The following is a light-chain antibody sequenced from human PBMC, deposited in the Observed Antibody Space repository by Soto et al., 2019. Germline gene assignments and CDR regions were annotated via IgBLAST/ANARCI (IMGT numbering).Light chain of an antibody. CDR3: QHYGSTPTT. CDR1: QSVSSSY. Sequence: EIVLTQSPGTLSLSPGERASLSCRASQSVSSSYLGWYQQKPGQAPRLLIYGASSRATGIPDRFRGGGSGTDFTLTISRLEPEDFAVHYCQHYGSTPTTFGQGTKVEVK. CDR2: GAS. V-gene: IGKV3-20*01. J-gene: IGKJ1*01.